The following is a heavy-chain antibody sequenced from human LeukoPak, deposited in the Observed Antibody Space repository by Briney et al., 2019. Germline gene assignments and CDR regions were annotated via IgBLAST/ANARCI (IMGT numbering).Heavy chain of an antibody. J-gene: IGHJ6*03. D-gene: IGHD2/OR15-2a*01. CDR1: GFTFSSYS. CDR2: ISSSSSYI. Sequence: PGGSLRLSCAASGFTFSSYSVNWVRQAPGKGLEWVSSISSSSSYIYYADSVKGRFTISRDNAKNSLYLQMNSLRAEDTAVYYCARDNMGYYYYYMDVWGKGTTVTVSS. V-gene: IGHV3-21*01. CDR3: ARDNMGYYYYYMDV.